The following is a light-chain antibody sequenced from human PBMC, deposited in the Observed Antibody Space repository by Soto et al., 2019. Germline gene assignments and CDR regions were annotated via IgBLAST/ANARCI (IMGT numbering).Light chain of an antibody. CDR2: WAS. CDR3: QQYYSTPRT. J-gene: IGKJ1*01. Sequence: DIVMTQSPDSLAVSLGERATINCKSSQSLLYNSDNKNYLAWFQQKPGQPPRLLIYWASTRESGVPDRFSGSGSWTDFTLTISSLQAEDVAVYYCQQYYSTPRTFGQGTKVEIK. CDR1: QSLLYNSDNKNY. V-gene: IGKV4-1*01.